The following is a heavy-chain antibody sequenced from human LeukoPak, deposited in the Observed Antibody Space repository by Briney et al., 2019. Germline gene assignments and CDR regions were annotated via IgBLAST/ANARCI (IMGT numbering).Heavy chain of an antibody. Sequence: SQTLSLTCGISGDSVSSNSATWNWIRQSPSRGLEWLGRTYYRSKWYNDYAVSVKSRATINPDTSKNQSSLQLKSVTPEDMAVYYCARGRGLGLPFDSWGQGTLVTVSS. CDR1: GDSVSSNSAT. V-gene: IGHV6-1*01. D-gene: IGHD3/OR15-3a*01. CDR2: TYYRSKWYN. CDR3: ARGRGLGLPFDS. J-gene: IGHJ4*02.